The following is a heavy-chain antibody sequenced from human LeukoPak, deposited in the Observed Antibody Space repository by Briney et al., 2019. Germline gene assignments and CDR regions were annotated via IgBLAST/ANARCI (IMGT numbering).Heavy chain of an antibody. D-gene: IGHD4-17*01. CDR1: GFIFSSYW. J-gene: IGHJ3*02. CDR2: IKQDGSEK. Sequence: GGSLRLSCAASGFIFSSYWMSWVRQAPGKGLEWVANIKQDGSEKYYVDSVKGRFTISRDTAKNSLYLQMNSLRAEDTAVYYCARDPGTYGDYVLDIWGQGTMITVSS. V-gene: IGHV3-7*01. CDR3: ARDPGTYGDYVLDI.